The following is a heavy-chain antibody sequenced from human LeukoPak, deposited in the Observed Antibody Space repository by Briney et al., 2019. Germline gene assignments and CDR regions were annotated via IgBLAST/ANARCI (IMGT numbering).Heavy chain of an antibody. CDR3: AREVVSTPSYFDS. D-gene: IGHD2-15*01. CDR1: GFTFNNYA. Sequence: GGSLRLSCAASGFTFNNYAMTWVRQAPGKGLEWVSVVSGSGDNTNYADSVKGRFTISRDNSKNTLYLLMNSLIPEDTAVYYCAREVVSTPSYFDSWGQGTLVTVSS. J-gene: IGHJ4*02. CDR2: VSGSGDNT. V-gene: IGHV3-23*01.